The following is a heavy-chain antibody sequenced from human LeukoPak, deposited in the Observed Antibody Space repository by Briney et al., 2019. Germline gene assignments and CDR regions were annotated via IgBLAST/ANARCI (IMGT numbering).Heavy chain of an antibody. D-gene: IGHD5-12*01. Sequence: ASVKVSCKASGYTFTSYGISWVRQAPGQGLEWMGWVSAYNGNTNYAQKLQGRVTMTTDTSTSTAYMELRSLRSDDTAVYYCAREESVVATGITGDYWGQGTLVTVSS. CDR1: GYTFTSYG. J-gene: IGHJ4*02. CDR3: AREESVVATGITGDY. V-gene: IGHV1-18*01. CDR2: VSAYNGNT.